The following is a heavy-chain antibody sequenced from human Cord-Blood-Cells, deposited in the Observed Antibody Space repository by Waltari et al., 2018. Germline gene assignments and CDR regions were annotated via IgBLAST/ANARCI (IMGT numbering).Heavy chain of an antibody. CDR2: IKQDGSEK. J-gene: IGHJ4*02. V-gene: IGHV3-7*01. D-gene: IGHD3-3*01. Sequence: EVQLVESGGGLVQPGGSLRLSCAASGFTFSSYCMSWVRQAPGKGLEWVANIKQDGSEKYYVDSVKGRFTISRDNAKNSLYLQMNSLRAEDTAVYYCVVTDYYDFDYWGQGTLVTVSS. CDR1: GFTFSSYC. CDR3: VVTDYYDFDY.